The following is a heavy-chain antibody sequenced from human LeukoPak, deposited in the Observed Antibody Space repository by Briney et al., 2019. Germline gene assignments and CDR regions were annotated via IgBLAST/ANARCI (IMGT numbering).Heavy chain of an antibody. CDR3: AKEELILGHAFDI. D-gene: IGHD2/OR15-2a*01. CDR2: ISDSISST. Sequence: SGGSLRLSCAASGFTFSNYAISWVRQAPGKGLEWVSTISDSISSTYYADSVKGRFTISRDNSKNTLYLQMNSLRAEDTALYYCAKEELILGHAFDIWGQGTMVTVSS. CDR1: GFTFSNYA. J-gene: IGHJ3*02. V-gene: IGHV3-23*01.